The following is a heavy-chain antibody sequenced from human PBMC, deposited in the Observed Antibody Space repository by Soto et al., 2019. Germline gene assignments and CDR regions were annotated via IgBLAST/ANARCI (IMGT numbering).Heavy chain of an antibody. CDR1: GYTFKVYF. J-gene: IGHJ4*02. D-gene: IGHD2-21*02. CDR3: ARGPDTAAFDY. CDR2: INPNNGDT. Sequence: QVQLVQSGAEVQKPGASVKVSCRASGYTFKVYFLHWMRQAPGPGLEWMGWINPNNGDTMYAQKFRGRVTMTRDTSIDTVYMDLSSLTSDDTVVYYCARGPDTAAFDYWGQGALVTASS. V-gene: IGHV1-2*02.